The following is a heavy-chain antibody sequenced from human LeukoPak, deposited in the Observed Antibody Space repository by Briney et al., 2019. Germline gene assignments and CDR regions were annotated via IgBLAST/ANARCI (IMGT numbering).Heavy chain of an antibody. Sequence: SETLSLTCIVSGGSISSSSYYWGWIRQPPGKGLEWIGSIYYSGSTYYNPSLKSRVTISVDTSKNQFSLKLSSVTAADTAVYYCATQPGGDYVWGSYPGDYWGQGTLVTVSS. V-gene: IGHV4-39*01. J-gene: IGHJ4*02. CDR2: IYYSGST. CDR1: GGSISSSSYY. D-gene: IGHD3-16*02. CDR3: ATQPGGDYVWGSYPGDY.